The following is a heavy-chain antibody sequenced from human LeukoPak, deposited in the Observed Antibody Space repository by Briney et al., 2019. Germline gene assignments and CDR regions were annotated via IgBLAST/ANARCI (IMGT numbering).Heavy chain of an antibody. V-gene: IGHV4-59*01. D-gene: IGHD3-3*01. CDR2: IYYSGST. CDR3: TRERSSYYDFWSGTQADAFDI. CDR1: GGSISSYY. J-gene: IGHJ3*02. Sequence: SETLSLTCTVSGGSISSYYWSWIRQPPGKGLEWIGYIYYSGSTNYNPSLKSRVTISVDTSKNQFSLKLSTVTAADTAVYYCTRERSSYYDFWSGTQADAFDISGEGTMVTVSS.